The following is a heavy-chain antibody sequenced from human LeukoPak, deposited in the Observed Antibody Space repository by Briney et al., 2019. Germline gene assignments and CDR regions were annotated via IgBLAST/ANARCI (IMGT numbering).Heavy chain of an antibody. CDR1: GFTFSSYS. D-gene: IGHD3-10*01. V-gene: IGHV3-48*02. Sequence: GGSLRLSCAASGFTFSSYSMHWVRQAPGKGLEWVSHISRSSSDIYYADSVKGRFTISGDNAKNSLYLQMNSLRDEDTAMYYCVRGGSDCWGQGTLVTVSS. J-gene: IGHJ4*02. CDR3: VRGGSDC. CDR2: ISRSSSDI.